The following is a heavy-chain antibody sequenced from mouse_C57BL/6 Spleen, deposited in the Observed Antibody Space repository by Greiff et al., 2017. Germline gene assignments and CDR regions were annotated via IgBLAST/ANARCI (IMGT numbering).Heavy chain of an antibody. V-gene: IGHV1-26*01. Sequence: EVQLQQSGPELAKPGASVKISCKASGYTFTDYYMNWVKQSHGKSLEWIGDINPNNGGTSYNQKFKGKATLTVDKSSSTACMELRSLASEDSAVYYCARRDHYDYVGFCGWGQGATLTVSS. CDR2: INPNNGGT. J-gene: IGHJ2*01. D-gene: IGHD2-4*01. CDR3: ARRDHYDYVGFCG. CDR1: GYTFTDYY.